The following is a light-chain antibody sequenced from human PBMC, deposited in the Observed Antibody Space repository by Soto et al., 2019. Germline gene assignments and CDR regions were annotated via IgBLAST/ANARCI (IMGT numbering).Light chain of an antibody. J-gene: IGKJ1*01. CDR3: QQSYNTPRT. CDR1: QNINTH. CDR2: ATS. V-gene: IGKV1-39*01. Sequence: DIQMTQSPSSLSASVGDRVTVTCRASQNINTHLNWYQQRPGKAPVLLIYATSYLQSGVPSRFSGSGSGTDFTLTISSLQPDDFATYYCQQSYNTPRTFGQGTKVEIK.